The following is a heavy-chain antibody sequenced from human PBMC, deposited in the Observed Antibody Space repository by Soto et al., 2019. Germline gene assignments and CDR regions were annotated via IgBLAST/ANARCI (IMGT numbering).Heavy chain of an antibody. D-gene: IGHD3-3*01. CDR3: ARPGLSITIFGVAYGMDV. Sequence: HPGGSLRLSCAASGFTFSRYWMSWVRQAPGKGLEWVANIKQDGSEKYYVDSVKGRFTISRDNAKNSLYLQMNSLRAEDTAVYYCARPGLSITIFGVAYGMDVWGQGTTVTVSS. J-gene: IGHJ6*02. CDR2: IKQDGSEK. V-gene: IGHV3-7*01. CDR1: GFTFSRYW.